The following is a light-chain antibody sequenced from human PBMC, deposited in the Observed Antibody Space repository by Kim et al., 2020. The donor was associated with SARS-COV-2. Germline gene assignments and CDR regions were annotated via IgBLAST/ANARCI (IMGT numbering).Light chain of an antibody. CDR2: GAS. V-gene: IGKV3-20*01. CDR1: QSVSSSY. J-gene: IGKJ2*01. CDR3: QQYGSSLRVT. Sequence: EIVLTQSPGTLSLSPGERATLSCRASQSVSSSYLAWYQQKPGQAPRLLIYGASSRATGIPDRFSGSGSGTDFTLTISRLEPEDFAVYYCQQYGSSLRVTFGQGTKLEI.